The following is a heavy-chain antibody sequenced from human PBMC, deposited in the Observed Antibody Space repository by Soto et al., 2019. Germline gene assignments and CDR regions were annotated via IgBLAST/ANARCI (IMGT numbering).Heavy chain of an antibody. J-gene: IGHJ2*01. CDR2: INAGNGNT. Sequence: ASVKVSCKASGYTFTSYAMHWVRQAPGQRLEWMGWINAGNGNTKYSQKFQGRVAMTTDTSTSTAYMELSSLRSEDTAVYYCAQTLGLAVAGPGRFDLWGRGTLVTVSS. CDR1: GYTFTSYA. V-gene: IGHV1-3*01. CDR3: AQTLGLAVAGPGRFDL. D-gene: IGHD6-19*01.